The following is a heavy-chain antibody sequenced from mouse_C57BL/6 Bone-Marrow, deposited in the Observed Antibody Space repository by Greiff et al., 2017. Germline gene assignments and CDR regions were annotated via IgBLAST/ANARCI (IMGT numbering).Heavy chain of an antibody. CDR2: IWAGGST. CDR3: ARDPSTMITKDAMDY. J-gene: IGHJ4*01. V-gene: IGHV2-9*02. Sequence: VQLVESGPGLVAPSQSLSITCTVSGFSLTSYGVHWVRQPPGKGLEWLGVIWAGGSTNYNSALMSSMSISKDNSKSQVFLKMNSRQTDDTAMYYCARDPSTMITKDAMDYWGQGTSVTVSS. D-gene: IGHD2-4*01. CDR1: GFSLTSYG.